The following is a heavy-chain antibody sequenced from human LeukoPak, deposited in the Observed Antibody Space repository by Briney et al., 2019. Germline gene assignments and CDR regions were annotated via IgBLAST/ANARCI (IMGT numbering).Heavy chain of an antibody. CDR2: ISSSSSTI. J-gene: IGHJ4*02. Sequence: GGSLRLSCAASGFTFSSYSMNWVRQAPGKGLEWVSYISSSSSTIYYADSVKGRFTISRDNAKNSLYLRMNSLRAEDTAVYYCARGADFWSGYYPSFGPSKDLAIDYWGQGTLVTVSS. V-gene: IGHV3-48*01. CDR3: ARGADFWSGYYPSFGPSKDLAIDY. D-gene: IGHD3-3*01. CDR1: GFTFSSYS.